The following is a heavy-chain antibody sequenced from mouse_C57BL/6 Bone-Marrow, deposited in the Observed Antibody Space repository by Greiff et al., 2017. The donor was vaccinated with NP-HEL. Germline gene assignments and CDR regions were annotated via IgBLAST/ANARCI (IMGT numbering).Heavy chain of an antibody. Sequence: QVQLQQSGAELVRPGASVKLSCKASGYTFTDYYINWVKQRPGQGLEWIARIYPGSGNTYYNEKFKGKATLTAEKSSSTAYMQLSSLTSEDSAVYFCARRNGNLVDYWGQGTTLTVSS. D-gene: IGHD2-1*01. J-gene: IGHJ2*01. CDR3: ARRNGNLVDY. V-gene: IGHV1-76*01. CDR1: GYTFTDYY. CDR2: IYPGSGNT.